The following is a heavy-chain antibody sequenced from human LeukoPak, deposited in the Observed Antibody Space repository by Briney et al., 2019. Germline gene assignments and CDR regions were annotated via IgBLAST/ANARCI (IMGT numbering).Heavy chain of an antibody. D-gene: IGHD3-3*01. J-gene: IGHJ6*03. V-gene: IGHV3-7*01. CDR3: ARLRYNDFWSGSWKFYYYMDV. CDR1: GFTFSSHS. CDR2: IKQDGSEK. Sequence: GGSLRLSCVASGFTFSSHSMTWVRQAPGKGLEWVANIKQDGSEKYYVDSVKGRFTLSRDNAKSSLYLQMNSLRAEDTAIHYCARLRYNDFWSGSWKFYYYMDVWGKGTTVTVSS.